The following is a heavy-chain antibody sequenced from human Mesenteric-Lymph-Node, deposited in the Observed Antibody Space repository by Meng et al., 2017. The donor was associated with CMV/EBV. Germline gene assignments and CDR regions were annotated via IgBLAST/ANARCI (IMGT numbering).Heavy chain of an antibody. J-gene: IGHJ1*01. CDR3: ATGCTTTTCYDPEYFQH. CDR1: GYTFTGYY. V-gene: IGHV1-2*02. CDR2: INPNSGGT. Sequence: ASVKVSCKASGYTFTGYYMHWVRQAPGQGLEWMGWINPNSGGTNYAQKFQGRVTMTRDTSISTAYMELSRLRSDDTAVYYCATGCTTTTCYDPEYFQHWGQGTLVTVSS. D-gene: IGHD2-2*01.